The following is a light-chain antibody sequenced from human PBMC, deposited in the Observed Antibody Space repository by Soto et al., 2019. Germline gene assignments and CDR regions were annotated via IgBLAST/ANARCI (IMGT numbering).Light chain of an antibody. V-gene: IGLV2-14*01. J-gene: IGLJ2*01. CDR1: SSDVGGYNY. CDR2: EVS. CDR3: SSYTTSSTLGVL. Sequence: QSALTQPASVSGSPGQSITISCTGTSSDVGGYNYVSWYQQHPGEAPKLLIYEVSDRPSGVSKRFSGSKSGNTASLTISGLQAEDEADYYGSSYTTSSTLGVLFGGGTKRTVL.